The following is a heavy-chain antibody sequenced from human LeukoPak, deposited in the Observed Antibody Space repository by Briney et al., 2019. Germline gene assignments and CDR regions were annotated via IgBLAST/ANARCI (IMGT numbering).Heavy chain of an antibody. J-gene: IGHJ6*03. CDR1: GYTFTGYY. CDR3: AREAYDSGNFRTDYYYMDV. CDR2: IYPNSGGT. Sequence: ASVKVSCKASGYTFTGYYMHWVRQAPGQGLEWMGWIYPNSGGTNYAQKFQGRVTVTRDTSISTAYMELSRLRSDDTAVYYCAREAYDSGNFRTDYYYMDVWGIGTTVT. V-gene: IGHV1-2*02. D-gene: IGHD3-10*01.